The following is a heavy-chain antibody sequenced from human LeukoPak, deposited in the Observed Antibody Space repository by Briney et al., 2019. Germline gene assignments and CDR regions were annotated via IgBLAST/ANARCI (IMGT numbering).Heavy chain of an antibody. J-gene: IGHJ4*02. Sequence: SETLSLTCTVSGGSISSGGYYWSWIRQHPGKGLEWIGYIYYSGSTYYNPSRKSRVTISVDTSKNQFSLKLSSVTAADRPVYYCARVVRDTAMLTTNFDYWGQGTLVTVSS. CDR1: GGSISSGGYY. CDR2: IYYSGST. V-gene: IGHV4-31*03. D-gene: IGHD5-18*01. CDR3: ARVVRDTAMLTTNFDY.